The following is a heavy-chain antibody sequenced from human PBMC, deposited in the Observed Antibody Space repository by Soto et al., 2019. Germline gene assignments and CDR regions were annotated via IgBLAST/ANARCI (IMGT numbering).Heavy chain of an antibody. V-gene: IGHV4-39*01. CDR2: IYYSGST. CDR1: GGSISSSSYY. Sequence: LSETLSVTCTVSGGSISSSSYYWGWIRQPPGKGLEWIGSIYYSGSTYYNPSLKSRVTISVDTSKNQFSLKLSSVTAADTAVYYCARQAVTITLRFDYWGQGTLVTVSS. J-gene: IGHJ4*02. CDR3: ARQAVTITLRFDY. D-gene: IGHD4-17*01.